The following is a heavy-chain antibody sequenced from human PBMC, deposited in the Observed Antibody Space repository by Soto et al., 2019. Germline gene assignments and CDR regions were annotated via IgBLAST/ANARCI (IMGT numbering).Heavy chain of an antibody. CDR2: INHSGST. V-gene: IGHV4-34*01. CDR1: GGSFSGYY. D-gene: IGHD6-13*01. Sequence: SETLSLTCAVYGGSFSGYYWSWIRQPPGKGLEWIGEINHSGSTNYNPSLKSRVTISVDTSKNQFSLKLSSVTAADTAVYYCARGHIAAAGTGYFDYWGQGTLVTVSS. CDR3: ARGHIAAAGTGYFDY. J-gene: IGHJ4*02.